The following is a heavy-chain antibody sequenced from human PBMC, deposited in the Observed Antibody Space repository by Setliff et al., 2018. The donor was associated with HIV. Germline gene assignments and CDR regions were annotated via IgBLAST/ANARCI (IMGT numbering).Heavy chain of an antibody. CDR1: GGSISSYY. Sequence: SETLSLTCTVSGGSISSYYWNWIRQPPGKGLEWIGYIYYSGSTNYNPSLKSRVTISVYKSNNQCARKLTSVTAEDTAGYYCARWKGRWLQFKGVFAFAIWGKGTMVTVSS. D-gene: IGHD5-12*01. V-gene: IGHV4-59*01. CDR3: ARWKGRWLQFKGVFAFAI. J-gene: IGHJ3*02. CDR2: IYYSGST.